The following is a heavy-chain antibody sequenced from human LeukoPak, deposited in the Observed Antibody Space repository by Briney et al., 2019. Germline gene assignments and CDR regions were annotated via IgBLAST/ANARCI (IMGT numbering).Heavy chain of an antibody. CDR1: GFTFSSYG. CDR3: AKGGLRVTDY. J-gene: IGHJ4*02. V-gene: IGHV3-74*03. Sequence: GGSLRLSCAASGFTFSSYGMHWVRQAPGKGLVWVSRVNNDGSSTTYADSVKGRFTISRDNAKNTLYLQMNSLRAEDTAVYYCAKGGLRVTDYWGQGTLVTVSS. CDR2: VNNDGSST. D-gene: IGHD5/OR15-5a*01.